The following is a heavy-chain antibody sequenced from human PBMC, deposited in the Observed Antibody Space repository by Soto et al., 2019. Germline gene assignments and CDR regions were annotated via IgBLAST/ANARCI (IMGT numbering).Heavy chain of an antibody. V-gene: IGHV3-13*01. CDR1: GFTFSSYD. J-gene: IGHJ3*02. CDR2: IGTAGDT. CDR3: ARDGGDYAFDI. Sequence: GGSLRLSCAASGFTFSSYDMHWVRQATGKGLEWVSAIGTAGDTYYPGSVKGRFTISRENAKNSLYLQMNSLRAGDTAVYYCARDGGDYAFDIWGQGTMVTVSS. D-gene: IGHD4-17*01.